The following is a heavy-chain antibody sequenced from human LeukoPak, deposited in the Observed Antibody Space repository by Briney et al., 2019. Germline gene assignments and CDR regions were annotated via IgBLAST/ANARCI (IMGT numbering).Heavy chain of an antibody. J-gene: IGHJ3*02. Sequence: GASVKVSCKASGYSFTGHYMHWVRQAPGQGLEWMGWINPKSGGTNYAQKFQGRVTMTRDTSISTAYMELSRLRSDDTAVYYCARDRLRLLWFGESNMGDAFDIWGQGTMVTVSS. CDR3: ARDRLRLLWFGESNMGDAFDI. CDR1: GYSFTGHY. D-gene: IGHD3-10*01. CDR2: INPKSGGT. V-gene: IGHV1-2*02.